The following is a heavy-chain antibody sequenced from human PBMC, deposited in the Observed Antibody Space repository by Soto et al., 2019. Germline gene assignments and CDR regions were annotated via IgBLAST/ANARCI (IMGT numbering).Heavy chain of an antibody. CDR3: AKWSPRSVTPERFDY. V-gene: IGHV3-23*01. D-gene: IGHD4-17*01. CDR1: GFTFDDYA. J-gene: IGHJ4*02. Sequence: GGSLRLSCAASGFTFDDYAMHWVRQAPGKGLEWVSGISGSGGSTYYADSVKGRFTISRDNSKNTLYLQMNSLRAEDTAVYYCAKWSPRSVTPERFDYCGQGTLVTVSS. CDR2: ISGSGGST.